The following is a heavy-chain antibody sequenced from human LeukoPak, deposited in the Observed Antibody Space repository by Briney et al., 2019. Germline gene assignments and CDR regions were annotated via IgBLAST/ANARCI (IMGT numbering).Heavy chain of an antibody. CDR2: LYYGGRT. CDR1: GGSISSSSYY. D-gene: IGHD4-17*01. V-gene: IGHV4-39*01. CDR3: AMTTVTTFFSASDDS. Sequence: PSETLSLTCTVSGGSISSSSYYWGWIRQPPGKGLEWIGSLYYGGRTYYNPSLKSRVTISVDTSKNQFSLRLSSVTAADKAVYYCAMTTVTTFFSASDDSWGQGTLVTVSS. J-gene: IGHJ4*02.